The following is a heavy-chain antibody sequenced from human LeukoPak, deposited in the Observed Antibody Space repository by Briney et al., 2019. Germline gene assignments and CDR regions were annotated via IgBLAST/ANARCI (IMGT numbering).Heavy chain of an antibody. D-gene: IGHD5-18*01. J-gene: IGHJ4*02. V-gene: IGHV3-7*01. CDR3: ARSLWPEDY. Sequence: GGSLRLSCAASGFTFSSYWMSWVRQAPGKGLEWVAHIKQDGSEKNYVDSVKGRFTISRDNAKTSLYLQMNSLRAEDTAVYYCARSLWPEDYWGQGTLVTVSS. CDR2: IKQDGSEK. CDR1: GFTFSSYW.